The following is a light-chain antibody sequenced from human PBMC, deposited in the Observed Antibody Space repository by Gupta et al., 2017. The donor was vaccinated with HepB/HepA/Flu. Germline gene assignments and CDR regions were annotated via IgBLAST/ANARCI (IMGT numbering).Light chain of an antibody. J-gene: IGKJ4*01. V-gene: IGKV3-15*01. CDR2: GAS. CDR3: QQYNNWPLT. Sequence: ELVMTHSQATLSVSPGERATLSCRASQSVSSNLAWYQQKPGQAPRLLIYGASNRATGIPARFSGSGSGTEFTLTISSLQSEDFAVYYCQQYNNWPLTFGGGTKVEIK. CDR1: QSVSSN.